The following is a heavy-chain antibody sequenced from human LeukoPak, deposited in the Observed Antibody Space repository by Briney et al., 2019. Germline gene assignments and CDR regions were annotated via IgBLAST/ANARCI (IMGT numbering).Heavy chain of an antibody. D-gene: IGHD3-22*01. J-gene: IGHJ4*02. V-gene: IGHV4-39*01. Sequence: PSETLSLTCTVSGGSISSGDYYWSWIRQPPGKGLEWIGSIYYSGSTYYNPSLKSRVTISVDTSKNQFSLKLSSVTAADTAVYYCARQVISYYTIDYWGQGTLVTVSS. CDR3: ARQVISYYTIDY. CDR2: IYYSGST. CDR1: GGSISSGDYY.